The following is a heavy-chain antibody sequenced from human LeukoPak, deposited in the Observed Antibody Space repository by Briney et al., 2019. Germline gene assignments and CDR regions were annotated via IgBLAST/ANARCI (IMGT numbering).Heavy chain of an antibody. Sequence: SVKVSCKASGGTSSSYAISWVRQAPGQGLEWMGGIIPIFGTANYAQKFQGRVTITADESTSTAYMELSSLRSEDTAVYYCARDLYCSGGSCDGPFDYWGQGTLVTVSS. J-gene: IGHJ4*02. V-gene: IGHV1-69*13. D-gene: IGHD2-15*01. CDR1: GGTSSSYA. CDR2: IIPIFGTA. CDR3: ARDLYCSGGSCDGPFDY.